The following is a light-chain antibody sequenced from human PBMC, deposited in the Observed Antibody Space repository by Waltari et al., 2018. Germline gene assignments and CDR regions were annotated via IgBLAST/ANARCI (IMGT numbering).Light chain of an antibody. CDR2: KVS. CDR3: KQSTFWPT. Sequence: VVMTKSPLSLPVTLGQPASISCRYSQSLVRSNGDTFLTWFQQRPGQAPRRLIYKVSNRDWRIPDKFSGSGSGTDFTLKISRVEAEEVGIYYCKQSTFWPTCGQGTKVEI. V-gene: IGKV2-30*02. J-gene: IGKJ1*01. CDR1: QSLVRSNGDTF.